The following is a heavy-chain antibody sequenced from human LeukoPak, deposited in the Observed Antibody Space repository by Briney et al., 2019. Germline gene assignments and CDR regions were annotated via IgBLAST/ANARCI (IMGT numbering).Heavy chain of an antibody. CDR2: ISGSGGST. Sequence: PGGSLRLSCAASGFTLSSYGMSWVRQAPGKGLEWVSAISGSGGSTYYADSVKGRFTISRDNSKNTLYLQMNSLRAEDTAVYYCAKGGKPHYYYYYMDVWGKGTTVTVSS. V-gene: IGHV3-23*01. J-gene: IGHJ6*03. CDR1: GFTLSSYG. CDR3: AKGGKPHYYYYYMDV.